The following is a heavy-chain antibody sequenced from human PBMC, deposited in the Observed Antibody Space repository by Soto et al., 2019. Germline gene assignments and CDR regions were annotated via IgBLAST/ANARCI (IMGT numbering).Heavy chain of an antibody. CDR2: ISYDGSNK. CDR1: GFTFSSYA. D-gene: IGHD3-10*01. CDR3: ARDSGGPYYYSGMDV. Sequence: QVQLVESGGGVVQPGRSLRLSCAASGFTFSSYAMHWVRQAPGKGLEWVAVISYDGSNKYYADSVKGRFTISRDNSKNTLYLQMNSLRAEDTAVYYCARDSGGPYYYSGMDVWGQGTTVTVSS. V-gene: IGHV3-30-3*01. J-gene: IGHJ6*02.